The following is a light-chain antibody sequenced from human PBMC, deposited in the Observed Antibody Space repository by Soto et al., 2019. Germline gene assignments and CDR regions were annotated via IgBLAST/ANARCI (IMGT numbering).Light chain of an antibody. CDR1: SSDIGAGYR. CDR2: DNT. J-gene: IGLJ2*01. CDR3: QSFDKYLSAVV. V-gene: IGLV1-40*01. Sequence: QSVLTQPPSVSGAPGERVTICCTGSSSDIGAGYRVRWYQQVPGTAPKLLIYDNTNRPSGVSVRFSGSKSGTSASLAISGLQAEDEADYYCQSFDKYLSAVVFGGGTKVTVL.